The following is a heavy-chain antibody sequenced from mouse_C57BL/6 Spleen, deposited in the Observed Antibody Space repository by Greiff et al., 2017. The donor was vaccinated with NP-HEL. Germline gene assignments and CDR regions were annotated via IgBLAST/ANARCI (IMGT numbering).Heavy chain of an antibody. CDR3: ARGAGQLRLRDWFAY. CDR1: GYTFTDYY. Sequence: EVQLQQSGPELVKPGASVKISCKASGYTFTDYYMNWVKQSHGTSLEWIGDINPNNGGTSYNQKFKGKATLTVDKSSSTAYMELRSLTSEDSAVYYCARGAGQLRLRDWFAYWGQGTLVTVSA. J-gene: IGHJ3*01. V-gene: IGHV1-26*01. D-gene: IGHD3-2*02. CDR2: INPNNGGT.